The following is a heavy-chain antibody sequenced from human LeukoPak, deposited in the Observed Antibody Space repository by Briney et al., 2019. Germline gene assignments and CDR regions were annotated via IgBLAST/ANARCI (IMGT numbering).Heavy chain of an antibody. CDR1: GFTFSIYE. D-gene: IGHD3-10*01. CDR2: ISSSRSNTI. V-gene: IGHV3-48*03. J-gene: IGHJ4*02. Sequence: GGSLRLSCAASGFTFSIYEMNGVRQAPGKGLEWVSYISSSRSNTIYYADSVKGRFAISRDDAKNSLYLQMSSLRVEDTAFYYCARYLYYYGSGNYVPGFPDYWGQGTLVTVSS. CDR3: ARYLYYYGSGNYVPGFPDY.